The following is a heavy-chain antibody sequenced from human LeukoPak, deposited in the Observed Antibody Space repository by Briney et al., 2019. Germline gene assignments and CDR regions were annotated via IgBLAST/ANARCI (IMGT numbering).Heavy chain of an antibody. J-gene: IGHJ4*02. CDR1: GYTFTGFY. CDR2: INPDSGGT. D-gene: IGHD3-16*02. Sequence: GASVKVSCKASGYTFTGFYLHWVRQAPGQGLEWMGWINPDSGGTKYAQKFQGRVTMTRDTSISTAYVELNKLRSDDTAMYYCARDTDYVWGNYPIFWGQGTLVTVSS. CDR3: ARDTDYVWGNYPIF. V-gene: IGHV1-2*02.